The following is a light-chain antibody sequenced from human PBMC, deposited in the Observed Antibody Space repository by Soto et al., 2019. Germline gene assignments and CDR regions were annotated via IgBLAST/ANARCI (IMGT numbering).Light chain of an antibody. CDR3: QSYDSTLSGWV. V-gene: IGLV1-40*01. J-gene: IGLJ3*02. CDR1: SSNIGAGSN. CDR2: ANA. Sequence: QSVLTQPPSVSGAPGQRVAISCTGSSSNIGAGSNDHWYQQLPGTAPKLLIYANALRPSGVPDRFSGSKSGTSASLAITGLQAEDEADYFCQSYDSTLSGWVFGGGTKLTVL.